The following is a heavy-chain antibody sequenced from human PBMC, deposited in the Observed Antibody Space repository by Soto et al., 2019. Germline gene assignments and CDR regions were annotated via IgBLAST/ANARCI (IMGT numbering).Heavy chain of an antibody. CDR2: ISGYNDNT. J-gene: IGHJ5*02. CDR1: GYTFTSYG. Sequence: ASVKVSCKASGYTFTSYGINWVRQAPGQGLEWMGWISGYNDNTNYAQRLQGRVTMTTDTATSTAYMELRSLRSDDTAVYYCASESSSGLAKWVDPWGQGTLVTVSS. V-gene: IGHV1-18*04. CDR3: ASESSSGLAKWVDP. D-gene: IGHD3-22*01.